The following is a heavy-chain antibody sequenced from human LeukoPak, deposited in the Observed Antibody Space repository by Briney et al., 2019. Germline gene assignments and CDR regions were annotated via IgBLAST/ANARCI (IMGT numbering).Heavy chain of an antibody. J-gene: IGHJ4*02. D-gene: IGHD2-21*01. CDR1: GGSFSGYY. Sequence: SETLSLTCAVYGGSFSGYYWSWIRQPPGKGLEWIGEINHSGSTNYNPSLKSRVTISVDTSKNQSSLKLSSVTAADTAVYYCAREGGACGGDCYQYFDYWGQGTLVTVSS. CDR3: AREGGACGGDCYQYFDY. V-gene: IGHV4-34*09. CDR2: INHSGST.